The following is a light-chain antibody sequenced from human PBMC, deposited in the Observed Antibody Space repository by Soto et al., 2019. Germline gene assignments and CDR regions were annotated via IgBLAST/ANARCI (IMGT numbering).Light chain of an antibody. CDR1: SSDVGGYNY. Sequence: QSVLTQPASVSGSPGQSITISCTGTSSDVGGYNYVSWYQQHPGKAPKLVIYDVSSRPSGVSNRFSGSKSGNTASLTISGLQAEDEADYYCSSYTSSSTHVVFGGGTKVTVL. J-gene: IGLJ2*01. CDR3: SSYTSSSTHVV. CDR2: DVS. V-gene: IGLV2-14*01.